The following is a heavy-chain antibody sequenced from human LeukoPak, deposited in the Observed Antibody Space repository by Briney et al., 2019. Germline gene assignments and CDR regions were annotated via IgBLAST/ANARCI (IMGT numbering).Heavy chain of an antibody. CDR2: IIPLFGTT. CDR3: ARDHEPMGAYYYYMDV. D-gene: IGHD3-10*01. CDR1: GGTFSSYA. V-gene: IGHV1-69*13. Sequence: VASVKVSCKASGGTFSSYAISWVRQAPGQGLEWMGGIIPLFGTTNYAQKFQGRVTITADESTSTAYMELSRLRSDDTAVYYCARDHEPMGAYYYYMDVWGKGTTVTISS. J-gene: IGHJ6*03.